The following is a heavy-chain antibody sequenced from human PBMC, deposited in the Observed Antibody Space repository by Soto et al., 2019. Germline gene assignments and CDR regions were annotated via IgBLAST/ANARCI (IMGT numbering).Heavy chain of an antibody. CDR1: GFTFTSSA. CDR2: IVVGSGNT. D-gene: IGHD5-12*01. Sequence: QMQLVQSGPEVKKPGTSVKVSCKASGFTFTSSAVQWVRQARGQRLEWIGWIVVGSGNTNYAQKFQERVTITRDMSTSTAYMELSSLRSEDTAVYYCVAGAGDGYNWYFDYWGQGTLVTVSS. CDR3: VAGAGDGYNWYFDY. V-gene: IGHV1-58*01. J-gene: IGHJ4*02.